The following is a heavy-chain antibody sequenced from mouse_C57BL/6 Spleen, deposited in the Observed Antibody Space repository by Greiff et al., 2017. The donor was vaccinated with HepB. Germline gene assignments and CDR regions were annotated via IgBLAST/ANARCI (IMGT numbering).Heavy chain of an antibody. J-gene: IGHJ1*03. CDR2: IYPGSGST. CDR1: GYTFTSYW. V-gene: IGHV1-55*01. CDR3: ARGRYWYFDV. Sequence: QVQLKESGAELVKPGASVKMSCKASGYTFTSYWITWVKQRPGQGLEWIGDIYPGSGSTNYNEKFKSKATMTVDTSSNTAYMQLSSLTSEDSAVYYCARGRYWYFDVWGTGTTVTVSS.